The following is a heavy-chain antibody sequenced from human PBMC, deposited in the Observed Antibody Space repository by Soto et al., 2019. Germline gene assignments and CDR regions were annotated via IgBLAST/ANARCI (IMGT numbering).Heavy chain of an antibody. Sequence: QVPLVESGGGVVQPGGSLRLSCVDSGFTFSNYAMHWVRQAPGKGLEWVAAISYDGSNKYYADSVKGRFAISRDNSKNTLYLQMNSLRAEDTAVYYCASRGFQGSYRYIDYWGQGTLVTVSS. CDR3: ASRGFQGSYRYIDY. CDR1: GFTFSNYA. D-gene: IGHD3-16*02. CDR2: ISYDGSNK. V-gene: IGHV3-30*09. J-gene: IGHJ4*02.